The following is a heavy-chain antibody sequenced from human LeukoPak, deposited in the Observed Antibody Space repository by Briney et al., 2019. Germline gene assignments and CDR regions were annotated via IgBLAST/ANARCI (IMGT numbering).Heavy chain of an antibody. V-gene: IGHV1-69*04. Sequence: TSVKVSCKASGGTFSSYAINWVRQAPGQGLEWMGRIIPIFGITNYAQKFQGRVTITADKSTGTAYMELSSLRSEDTAVYFCARWAPYCSSTSCPFYFDYWGQGTLVTVSS. CDR1: GGTFSSYA. D-gene: IGHD2-2*01. J-gene: IGHJ4*02. CDR2: IIPIFGIT. CDR3: ARWAPYCSSTSCPFYFDY.